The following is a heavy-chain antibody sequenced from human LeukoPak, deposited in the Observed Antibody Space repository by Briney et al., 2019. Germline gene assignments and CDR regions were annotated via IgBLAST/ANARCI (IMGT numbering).Heavy chain of an antibody. CDR3: ARDRTLYCSGGSCSRGWFDP. CDR1: GYTFTSYG. J-gene: IGHJ5*02. Sequence: ASVKVSCKASGYTFTSYGISWVRQAPGQGLEWMGWISAYNGNTNYAQKLQGRVTMTTDTSTSTAYMELRSLRSDDTAVYYCARDRTLYCSGGSCSRGWFDPWGQGTLVTVSS. V-gene: IGHV1-18*01. D-gene: IGHD2-15*01. CDR2: ISAYNGNT.